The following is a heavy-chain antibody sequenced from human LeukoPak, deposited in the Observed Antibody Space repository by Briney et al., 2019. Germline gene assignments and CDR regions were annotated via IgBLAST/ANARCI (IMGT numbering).Heavy chain of an antibody. D-gene: IGHD3-9*01. Sequence: PSETLSLTCTVSGGSISSTTYFWAWIRQPPGEGLEWIGSIHYSGSTHYNPSLKSRVTISVDTSKNQFSLRLSSVTAADTALFYCARQLRYNYGMDVWGQGTTVTVSS. V-gene: IGHV4-39*01. CDR3: ARQLRYNYGMDV. J-gene: IGHJ6*02. CDR2: IHYSGST. CDR1: GGSISSTTYF.